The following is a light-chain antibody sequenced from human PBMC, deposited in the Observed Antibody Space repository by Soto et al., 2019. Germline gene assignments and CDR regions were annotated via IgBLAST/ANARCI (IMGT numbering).Light chain of an antibody. CDR3: SSNAGSNNLV. V-gene: IGLV2-8*01. J-gene: IGLJ2*01. CDR1: SSDLGDYNY. Sequence: QSVLSQPPSESGTPGQSVTIPCTGTSSDLGDYNYVSWYPQHPGKAAKLMIYEVSRRPSGVPDRFSGSKSXNTDSLTXSGLQAEDEADYYCSSNAGSNNLVFGGGTKVTVI. CDR2: EVS.